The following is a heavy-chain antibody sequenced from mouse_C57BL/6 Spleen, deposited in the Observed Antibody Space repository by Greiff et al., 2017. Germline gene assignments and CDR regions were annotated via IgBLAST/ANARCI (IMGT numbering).Heavy chain of an antibody. Sequence: VQLVESGAELVKPGASVKISCKASGYAFSSYWLNWVKQRPGKGLEWIGQIYPGDGDTNYNGKFKGKATLTADKSSSTAYMQLSSLTSEDSAVYFCAREGGSWFAYWGQGTLVIVSA. CDR2: IYPGDGDT. CDR1: GYAFSSYW. V-gene: IGHV1-80*01. CDR3: AREGGSWFAY. J-gene: IGHJ3*01.